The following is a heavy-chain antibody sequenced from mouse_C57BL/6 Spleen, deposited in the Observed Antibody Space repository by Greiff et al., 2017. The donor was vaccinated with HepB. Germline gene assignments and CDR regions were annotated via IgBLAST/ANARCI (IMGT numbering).Heavy chain of an antibody. Sequence: EVKLVESGPGLVKPSQSLSLTCSVTGYSITSGYYWNWIRQFPGNKLEWMGYISYDGSNNYNPSLKNRISITRDTSKNQFFLKLNSVTTEDTATYYCAREGGYDGFAYWGQGTLVTVSA. J-gene: IGHJ3*01. CDR3: AREGGYDGFAY. D-gene: IGHD2-2*01. CDR2: ISYDGSN. V-gene: IGHV3-6*01. CDR1: GYSITSGYY.